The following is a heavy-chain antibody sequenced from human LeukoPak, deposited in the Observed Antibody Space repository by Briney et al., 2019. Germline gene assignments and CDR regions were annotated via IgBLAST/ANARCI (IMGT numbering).Heavy chain of an antibody. D-gene: IGHD2/OR15-2a*01. CDR2: IKQDGSEK. CDR1: GFTFNNYW. V-gene: IGHV3-7*01. Sequence: HPGGSLRLSCAASGFTFNNYWMSWVRQAPGKGLEWVANIKQDGSEKYYVDSVKGRFTISRDNAKNSLYLQMNSLRAEDTAVYYCARDFYLLRSWCPFDYWGQGTLVAVSS. CDR3: ARDFYLLRSWCPFDY. J-gene: IGHJ4*02.